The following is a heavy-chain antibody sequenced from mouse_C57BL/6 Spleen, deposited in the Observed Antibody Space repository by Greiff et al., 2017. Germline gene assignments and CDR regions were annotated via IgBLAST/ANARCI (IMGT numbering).Heavy chain of an antibody. CDR2: IYPGDGDT. V-gene: IGHV1-82*01. CDR1: GYAFSSSW. Sequence: QVQLQQSGPELVKPGASVKISCKASGYAFSSSWMNWVKQRPGKGLEWIGRIYPGDGDTNYNGKFKGKATLTAAKSSSTAYMPLSSLTSEGSAVYFCARHYYGSSYFDYWGQGTTLTVSS. CDR3: ARHYYGSSYFDY. J-gene: IGHJ2*01. D-gene: IGHD1-1*01.